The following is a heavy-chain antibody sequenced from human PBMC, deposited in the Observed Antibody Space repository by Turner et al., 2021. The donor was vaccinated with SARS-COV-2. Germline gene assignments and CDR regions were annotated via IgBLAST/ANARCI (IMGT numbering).Heavy chain of an antibody. CDR2: SYYSGST. J-gene: IGHJ6*02. V-gene: IGHV4-59*08. Sequence: QVQLQESGPGLVMPAETLSLTCTVSGSSISSYYWSWIRQPPGKGLEWIGYSYYSGSTNYNPSLKSRVARSVDTSKNQFSLKLSSVTAADTAVYYCARHPLNYDFWSGYYYYGMDVWGQGTTVTVSS. D-gene: IGHD3-3*01. CDR3: ARHPLNYDFWSGYYYYGMDV. CDR1: GSSISSYY.